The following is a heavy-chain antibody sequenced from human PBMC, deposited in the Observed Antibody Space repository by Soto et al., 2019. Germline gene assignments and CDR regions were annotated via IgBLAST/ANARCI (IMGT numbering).Heavy chain of an antibody. V-gene: IGHV3-23*01. D-gene: IGHD2-2*01. CDR3: AKGTLGYCSSTSCYVYFDY. CDR1: GFTFSSYA. Sequence: PGGSLRLSCAASGFTFSSYAMSWVRQAPGKGLEWVSAISGSGGSTYYADSVKGRFTISRDNSKNTLYLQMNSLRAEDTAVYYCAKGTLGYCSSTSCYVYFDYWGQGTLVTVSS. J-gene: IGHJ4*02. CDR2: ISGSGGST.